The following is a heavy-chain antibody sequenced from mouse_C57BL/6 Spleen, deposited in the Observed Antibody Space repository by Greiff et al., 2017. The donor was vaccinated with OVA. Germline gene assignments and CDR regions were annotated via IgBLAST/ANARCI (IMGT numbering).Heavy chain of an antibody. D-gene: IGHD3-2*02. CDR3: ATAQATLFAY. Sequence: QVQLQQPGAELVKPGASVKLSCKASGYTFTSYWMQWVKQRPGQGLEWIGEIDPSDSYTNYNQKFKGKATLTVDTSSSTAYMQLSSLTSEDSAVYYCATAQATLFAYWGQGTLVTVSA. V-gene: IGHV1-50*01. J-gene: IGHJ3*01. CDR1: GYTFTSYW. CDR2: IDPSDSYT.